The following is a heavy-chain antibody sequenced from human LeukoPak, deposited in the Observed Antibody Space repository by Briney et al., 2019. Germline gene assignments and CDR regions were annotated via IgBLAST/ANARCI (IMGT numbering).Heavy chain of an antibody. CDR3: ARLSSSRDGYTAFDI. V-gene: IGHV5-51*01. D-gene: IGHD5-24*01. CDR2: IYPGDSDT. Sequence: GESLKISCQGSGYSFTSYWIGWLRQMPGKGLEWMGIIYPGDSDTRYSPSFQGQVTISADKSISTAYLQWSSLKASDTAMYYCARLSSSRDGYTAFDIWGQGTMVTVSS. CDR1: GYSFTSYW. J-gene: IGHJ3*02.